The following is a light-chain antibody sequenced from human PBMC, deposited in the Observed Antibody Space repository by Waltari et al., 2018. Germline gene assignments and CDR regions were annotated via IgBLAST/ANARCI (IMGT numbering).Light chain of an antibody. J-gene: IGKJ5*01. V-gene: IGKV1-39*01. CDR2: AAS. CDR3: QQTSSAPFT. Sequence: DIQMTQSPSSLSASVGDRVTITCRASQPIVRYLTWYQQKPGKAPKLLIYAASTLQRGVPSRFSGSGSGTDFTLAINSVQPDDFATYFCQQTSSAPFTFGRGTRLDFK. CDR1: QPIVRY.